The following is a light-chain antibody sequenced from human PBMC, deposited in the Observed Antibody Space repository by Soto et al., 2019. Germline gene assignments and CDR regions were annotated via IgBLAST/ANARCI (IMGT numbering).Light chain of an antibody. CDR1: QDIGSH. J-gene: IGKJ4*01. V-gene: IGKV1-9*01. CDR3: QQFGSHPLT. CDR2: VAS. Sequence: GDTVTITCRASQDIGSHLAWYQQKPGTVPNLLIYVASTLQSGVPSRFSGSGSGTEFTLTINSLQPEDFATYYCQQFGSHPLTFGGGTEVEIK.